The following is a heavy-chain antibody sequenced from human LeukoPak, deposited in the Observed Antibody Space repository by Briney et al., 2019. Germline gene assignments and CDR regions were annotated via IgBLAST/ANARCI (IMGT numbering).Heavy chain of an antibody. CDR2: MNPNSGNT. Sequence: RVASVKVSCKASGYTFTSYDINWVRQATGQGLEWMGWMNPNSGNTGYAQKFQGRVTITADESTSTAYMELSSLRSEDTAVYYCARSNVREPEKIQLWFWSDYWGQGTLVTVSS. V-gene: IGHV1-8*01. CDR1: GYTFTSYD. J-gene: IGHJ4*02. CDR3: ARSNVREPEKIQLWFWSDY. D-gene: IGHD5-18*01.